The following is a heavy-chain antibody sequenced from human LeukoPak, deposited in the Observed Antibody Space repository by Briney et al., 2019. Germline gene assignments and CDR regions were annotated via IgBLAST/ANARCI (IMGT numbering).Heavy chain of an antibody. D-gene: IGHD1-26*01. J-gene: IGHJ4*02. V-gene: IGHV3-64D*09. Sequence: QPGGSLRLSCSASGFSSSTYVVHWVRQAPGKGLEYVSFISPDGGVTSYADSVRGRFTISRDNSKDTLSLQMSSLRAEDTAVYYCVKDMSGRYCFDSWGQGTLVTVSS. CDR2: ISPDGGVT. CDR3: VKDMSGRYCFDS. CDR1: GFSSSTYV.